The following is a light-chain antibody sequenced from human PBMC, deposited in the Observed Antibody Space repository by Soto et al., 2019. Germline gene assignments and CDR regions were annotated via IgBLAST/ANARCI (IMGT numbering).Light chain of an antibody. V-gene: IGKV3-11*01. CDR1: QSVSSY. Sequence: EIVLTQSPATLSLSPGERATLSCRASQSVSSYLAWYQQKPGQAPRLLIYDASNRATGIPARFSVSGSVTDFTLTNTTLEPEDWAVYYDQQRSNWRLSVGGGTKVEIK. CDR2: DAS. J-gene: IGKJ4*01. CDR3: QQRSNWRLS.